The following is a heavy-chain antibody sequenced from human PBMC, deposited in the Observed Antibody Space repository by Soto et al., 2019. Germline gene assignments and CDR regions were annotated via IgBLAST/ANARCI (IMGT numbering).Heavy chain of an antibody. D-gene: IGHD2-2*01. Sequence: GASVKVSCKASGGTFSSYTISWVRQAPGQGLEWMGRIIPFLGIANYAQKFQGRVTITADKSTSTAYMELSSLRSEDTAVYYCARDFASYDAFDIWGQGTMVTVSS. CDR2: IIPFLGIA. CDR1: GGTFSSYT. J-gene: IGHJ3*02. CDR3: ARDFASYDAFDI. V-gene: IGHV1-69*02.